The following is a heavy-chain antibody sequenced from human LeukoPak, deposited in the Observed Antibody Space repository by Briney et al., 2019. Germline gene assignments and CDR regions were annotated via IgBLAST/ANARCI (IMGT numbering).Heavy chain of an antibody. Sequence: GGSLRLSCAASGFTFSSYSMNWVHQAPGKGLEWVSSISSSSSYIYYADSVKGRFTISRDNAKNSLYLQMNSLRAEDTAVYYCARLVGATTTPHFDYWGQGTLVTVSS. V-gene: IGHV3-21*01. CDR1: GFTFSSYS. CDR3: ARLVGATTTPHFDY. CDR2: ISSSSSYI. J-gene: IGHJ4*02. D-gene: IGHD1-26*01.